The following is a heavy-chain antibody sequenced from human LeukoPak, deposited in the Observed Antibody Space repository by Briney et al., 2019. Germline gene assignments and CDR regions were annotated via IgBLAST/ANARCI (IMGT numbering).Heavy chain of an antibody. V-gene: IGHV1-18*01. CDR3: ARVSSRFQGFFWSGYSPFDY. CDR1: GYTFTSYG. Sequence: ASVKVSCMASGYTFTSYGISWVRQAPGQGLEWMGWISAYNGNTNYAQKLQGRVTMTTDTSTSTAYMEPRSLRSDDTAVYYCARVSSRFQGFFWSGYSPFDYWGQGTLVTVSS. J-gene: IGHJ4*02. CDR2: ISAYNGNT. D-gene: IGHD3-3*01.